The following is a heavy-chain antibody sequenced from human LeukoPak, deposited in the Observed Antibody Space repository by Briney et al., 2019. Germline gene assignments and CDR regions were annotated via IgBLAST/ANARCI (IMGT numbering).Heavy chain of an antibody. V-gene: IGHV4-59*10. CDR2: IYTSGST. D-gene: IGHD3-16*01. CDR1: GGSFSGEY. CDR3: ARLRGGVGYYYYYMDV. J-gene: IGHJ6*03. Sequence: SETLSLTCAVYGGSFSGEYCSWIRQPPGKGLEWIGRIYTSGSTNYNPSLTSRVTMSVDTSKNQFSLKLSSVTAADTAVYYCARLRGGVGYYYYYMDVWGKGTTVTISS.